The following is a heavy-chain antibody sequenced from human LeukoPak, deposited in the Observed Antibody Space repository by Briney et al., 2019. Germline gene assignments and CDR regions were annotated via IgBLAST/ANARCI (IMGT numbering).Heavy chain of an antibody. Sequence: GGSLRLSCAASGFTFSSYAMSWVRQAPGKGLEWVSAITGSGGSTYYADSVKGRFTISRDNSKNTLYLQMNSLRAEDTAVYYCARDRVGATDYFDYWGQGTLVTVSS. CDR2: ITGSGGST. CDR1: GFTFSSYA. CDR3: ARDRVGATDYFDY. J-gene: IGHJ4*02. V-gene: IGHV3-23*01. D-gene: IGHD1-26*01.